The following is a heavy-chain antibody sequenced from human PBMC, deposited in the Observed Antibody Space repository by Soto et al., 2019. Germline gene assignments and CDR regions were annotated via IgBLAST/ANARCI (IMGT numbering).Heavy chain of an antibody. V-gene: IGHV3-21*01. CDR2: ISSSSSYI. J-gene: IGHJ4*02. Sequence: EVQLVESGGGLVKPGGSLRLSCAASGFTFSSYSMNWVRQAPGKGLEWVSSISSSSSYIDYADSVKGRFTISRDNAKNSLYLQMNSLRAEDTAVYYCARDWFPPAHDYWGQGTLVTVSS. CDR3: ARDWFPPAHDY. D-gene: IGHD3-10*01. CDR1: GFTFSSYS.